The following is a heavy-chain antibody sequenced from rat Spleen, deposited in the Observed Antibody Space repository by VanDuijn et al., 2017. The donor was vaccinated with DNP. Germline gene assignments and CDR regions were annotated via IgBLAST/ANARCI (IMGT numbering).Heavy chain of an antibody. CDR3: ARDTTGITRGAMDA. D-gene: IGHD1-9*01. Sequence: EVQLVESGGDLVQPGRSLKLSCVASGFTFNNYWMTWIRQVPGKGLEWVASITSSGGNTYYPDSVKGRFTISRDNAKNTLYLQMNSLRSEDTATYYCARDTTGITRGAMDAWGQGTSVTVSS. J-gene: IGHJ4*01. CDR1: GFTFNNYW. CDR2: ITSSGGNT. V-gene: IGHV5-31*01.